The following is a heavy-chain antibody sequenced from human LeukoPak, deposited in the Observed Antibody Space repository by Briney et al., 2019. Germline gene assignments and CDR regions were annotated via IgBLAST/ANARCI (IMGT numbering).Heavy chain of an antibody. CDR2: TSSSDDGT. J-gene: IGHJ5*01. D-gene: IGHD5-18*01. Sequence: PGGSLRLSCAASGFPLSSYAMSWVRQVPGKGLEWVSATSSSDDGTYHADSVRGRFTIYRDNFRNSLSLQMNGLRADDTAVYYCARRVGIQPPDSWGQGTLVTVSS. CDR3: ARRVGIQPPDS. CDR1: GFPLSSYA. V-gene: IGHV3-23*01.